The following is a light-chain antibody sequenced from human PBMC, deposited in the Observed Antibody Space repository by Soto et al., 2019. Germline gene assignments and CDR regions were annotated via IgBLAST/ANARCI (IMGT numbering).Light chain of an antibody. CDR2: DVT. CDR3: CSFSGTNTLYV. V-gene: IGLV2-11*01. Sequence: QSALTQPRSVSGSTGQSVTISCTGTTSDLGSYDYVSWYQQHPGRAPKLMIYDVTKRPSGVPDRFSGSKSGNTASLTISRLRSVDQAHYYCCSFSGTNTLYVFGTGTKVTVL. J-gene: IGLJ1*01. CDR1: TSDLGSYDY.